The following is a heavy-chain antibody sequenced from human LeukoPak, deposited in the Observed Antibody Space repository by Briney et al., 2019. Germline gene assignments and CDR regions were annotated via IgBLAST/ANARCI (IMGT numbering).Heavy chain of an antibody. J-gene: IGHJ4*02. V-gene: IGHV1-18*01. CDR2: ISAYNGNT. D-gene: IGHD3-9*01. CDR1: GYTFTSYG. CDR3: ARTGGIYDILTGRDY. Sequence: VASVKVSCKASGYTFTSYGISWVRQAPGEGLEWRGWISAYNGNTNYAQKLQGRVTMTTDTSTSTAYMELRSLRSDDTAVYYCARTGGIYDILTGRDYWGQGTLVTVSS.